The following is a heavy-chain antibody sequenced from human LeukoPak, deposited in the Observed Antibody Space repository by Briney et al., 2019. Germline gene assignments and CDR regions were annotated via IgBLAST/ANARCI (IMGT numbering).Heavy chain of an antibody. CDR1: GFTFSSYG. CDR2: IRYDGSNK. D-gene: IGHD3-10*01. V-gene: IGHV3-30*02. CDR3: AKDPLWFGESFGFDY. Sequence: GGSLRLSCAASGFTFSSYGMHWVRQAPGKGLEWVAFIRYDGSNKYYADSVKGRFTISRDNSKNTLYLQMNCLRAEDTAVYYCAKDPLWFGESFGFDYWGQGTLVTVSS. J-gene: IGHJ4*02.